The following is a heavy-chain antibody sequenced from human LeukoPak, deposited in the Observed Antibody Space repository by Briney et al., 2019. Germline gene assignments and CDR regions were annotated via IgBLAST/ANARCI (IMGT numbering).Heavy chain of an antibody. Sequence: GGSLRLSCAASGFTFSSYSMNWVRQAPGKGLEWVSYINSVSSTIYYADSVKGRFTISRDNAKNSLYLQMNSLRAEDTAVYYCARDFGARGWFDYWGQGTLATVSS. CDR1: GFTFSSYS. CDR2: INSVSSTI. D-gene: IGHD6-19*01. CDR3: ARDFGARGWFDY. J-gene: IGHJ4*02. V-gene: IGHV3-48*01.